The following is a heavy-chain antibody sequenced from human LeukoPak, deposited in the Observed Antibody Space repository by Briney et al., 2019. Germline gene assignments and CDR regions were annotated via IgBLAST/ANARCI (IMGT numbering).Heavy chain of an antibody. J-gene: IGHJ4*02. CDR1: GGSISSSTYY. CDR2: IYYSGST. Sequence: SETLSLTCTVSGGSISSSTYYWDWIRQPPGKGLEWIASIYYSGSTYYNPSLKSRVTISVDTSKNQFSLKLSSVTAADTAVYYCARAPIISGHSGSYSGFDYWGQGTLVTVSS. V-gene: IGHV4-39*07. D-gene: IGHD1-26*01. CDR3: ARAPIISGHSGSYSGFDY.